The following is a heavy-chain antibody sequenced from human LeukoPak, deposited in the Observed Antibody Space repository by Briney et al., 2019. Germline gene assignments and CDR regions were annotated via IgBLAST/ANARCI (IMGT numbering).Heavy chain of an antibody. V-gene: IGHV4-34*01. J-gene: IGHJ4*02. D-gene: IGHD3-22*01. CDR2: INHSGST. CDR1: GGSFGGYY. CDR3: ARRRNYYDSSGYRD. Sequence: NPSETLSLTCAVYGGSFGGYYWSWIRQPPGKGLEWIGEINHSGSTNYNPSLKSRVTISVDTSKNQFSLKLSSVTAADTAVYYCARRRNYYDSSGYRDWGQGTLVTVSS.